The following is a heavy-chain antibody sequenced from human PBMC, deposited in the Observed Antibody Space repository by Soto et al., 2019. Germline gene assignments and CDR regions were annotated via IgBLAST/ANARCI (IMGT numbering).Heavy chain of an antibody. Sequence: QLQLQESGPGLVKPSETLSLTCTVSGGSISSSSYYWGWIRQPPGKGLEWIGSIYYSGSTYYNPSLKSRGTISVDTSKNQFSLKLTSVTAADTAVYYCARSSAEYYDFWSGYYGRFDYWGQGTLVTVSS. J-gene: IGHJ4*02. V-gene: IGHV4-39*01. CDR3: ARSSAEYYDFWSGYYGRFDY. CDR2: IYYSGST. CDR1: GGSISSSSYY. D-gene: IGHD3-3*01.